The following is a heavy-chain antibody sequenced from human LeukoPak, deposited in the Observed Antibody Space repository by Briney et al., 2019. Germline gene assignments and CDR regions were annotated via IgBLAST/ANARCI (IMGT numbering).Heavy chain of an antibody. J-gene: IGHJ4*02. CDR2: IYHSGST. V-gene: IGHV4-39*07. CDR3: ARDGSGRPTEGFDY. D-gene: IGHD3-10*01. CDR1: GGSISSSSYY. Sequence: SETLSLTCTVSGGSISSSSYYWGWIRQPPGKGLEWIGSIYHSGSTYYNPSLKSRVTIAVETSKNQFSLKLSSVTAADTAVYYCARDGSGRPTEGFDYWGQGTLVTVSS.